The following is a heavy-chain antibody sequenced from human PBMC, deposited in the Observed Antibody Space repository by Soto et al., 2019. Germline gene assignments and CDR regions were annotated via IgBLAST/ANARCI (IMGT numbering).Heavy chain of an antibody. D-gene: IGHD2-15*01. CDR1: GYTFTSYY. Sequence: ASVKVSCKASGYTFTSYYMHWVRQAPGQGLEWMGIINPSGGSTSYAQKFQGRVTMTRDTSTSTVYMELSSLRSEDTAVYYCARDPNCSGGSCYVVPNPDRIAYWGQGTLVTVSS. V-gene: IGHV1-46*01. J-gene: IGHJ4*02. CDR3: ARDPNCSGGSCYVVPNPDRIAY. CDR2: INPSGGST.